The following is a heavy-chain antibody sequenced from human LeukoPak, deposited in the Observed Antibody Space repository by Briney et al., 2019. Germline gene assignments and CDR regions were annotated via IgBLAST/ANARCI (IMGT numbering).Heavy chain of an antibody. CDR1: GYSFTSYW. CDR2: IYPGDSDT. CDR3: ARQGGDSSPSNPIDY. V-gene: IGHV5-51*01. D-gene: IGHD6-6*01. Sequence: HGESLKISCKGSGYSFTSYWIGWVRQMPGKGLEWMGIIYPGDSDTRYSPSFQGQVTISADKSISTAYLQWSSLKASDTAMYYCARQGGDSSPSNPIDYWGQGTLVTVSS. J-gene: IGHJ4*02.